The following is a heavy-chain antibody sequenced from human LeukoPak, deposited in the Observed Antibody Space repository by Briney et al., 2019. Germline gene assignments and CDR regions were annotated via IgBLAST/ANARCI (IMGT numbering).Heavy chain of an antibody. CDR2: INSDGSST. CDR1: GFTFSSYW. J-gene: IGHJ4*02. V-gene: IGHV3-74*01. Sequence: GGSLRLSCAASGFTFSSYWMHWVRQAPGKGLVWVSRINSDGSSTSYADSVKGRFTTSRDNAKNTLFLQMNSLRAEDTAVYYCARDPGQQWFDYFDYWGQGALVTVSS. D-gene: IGHD6-19*01. CDR3: ARDPGQQWFDYFDY.